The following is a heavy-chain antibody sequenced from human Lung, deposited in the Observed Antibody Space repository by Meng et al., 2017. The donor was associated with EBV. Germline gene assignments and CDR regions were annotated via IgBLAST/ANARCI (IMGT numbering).Heavy chain of an antibody. V-gene: IGHV3-53*01. D-gene: IGHD1-26*01. Sequence: EGQLVESGGGLIQPGGSLRLSCAASGFTVSSSYMNWVRQAPGKGLEWVSVLYRGGSTYYADSVKGRFTISRDNSKNTLYLQMNSLRAEDTAVYYCARDERGSYGFDYWGQGTLVTVSS. CDR2: LYRGGST. J-gene: IGHJ4*02. CDR1: GFTVSSSY. CDR3: ARDERGSYGFDY.